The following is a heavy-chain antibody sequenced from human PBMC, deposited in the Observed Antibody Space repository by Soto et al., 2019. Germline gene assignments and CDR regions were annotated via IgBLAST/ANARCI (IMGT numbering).Heavy chain of an antibody. D-gene: IGHD2-2*02. V-gene: IGHV1-18*04. CDR1: GYTFTSYG. CDR2: ISAYNGNT. CDR3: ARAVVVVPAAIAGWFDP. Sequence: ASVKVSCKASGYTFTSYGISWVRQAPGQGLEWMGWISAYNGNTNYAQKLQGRVTMTTDTSTSTAYMELRSLRSDDTAVYCCARAVVVVPAAIAGWFDPWGQGTLVTVSS. J-gene: IGHJ5*02.